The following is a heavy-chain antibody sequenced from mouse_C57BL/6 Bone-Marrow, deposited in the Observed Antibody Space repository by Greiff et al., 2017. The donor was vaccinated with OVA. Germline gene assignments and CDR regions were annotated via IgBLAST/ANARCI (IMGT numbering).Heavy chain of an antibody. J-gene: IGHJ1*03. CDR1: GYTFTSYW. CDR3: ARRGDYVYSYWYFDV. Sequence: VQLQQPGAELVKPGASVKLSCKASGYTFTSYWMQWVKQRPGQGLEWIGEIDPSDSYTNYNQKFKGKATLTVDTSSSTAYMQLSSLTSEDSAVYYCARRGDYVYSYWYFDVWGTGTTVTVSS. CDR2: IDPSDSYT. V-gene: IGHV1-50*01. D-gene: IGHD2-2*01.